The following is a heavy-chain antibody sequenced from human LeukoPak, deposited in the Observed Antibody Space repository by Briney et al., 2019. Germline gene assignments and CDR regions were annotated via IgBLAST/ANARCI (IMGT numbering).Heavy chain of an antibody. CDR2: ISGSSDYI. Sequence: GGSLRLSCEASGFTFSSYSMNWVRQAPGKGLEWVSAISGSSDYIFYADSVKGRFTISRDNAKNSLYLQMHSLRAEDTAVYYCARECIDGYYESSGYDLWGQGTLVTVSS. CDR3: ARECIDGYYESSGYDL. CDR1: GFTFSSYS. V-gene: IGHV3-21*01. D-gene: IGHD3-22*01. J-gene: IGHJ4*02.